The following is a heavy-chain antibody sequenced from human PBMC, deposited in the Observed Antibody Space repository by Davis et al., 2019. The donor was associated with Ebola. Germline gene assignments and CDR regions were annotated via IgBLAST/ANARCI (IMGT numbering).Heavy chain of an antibody. CDR1: GGSIISSSSY. CDR3: AREAGGGAFDI. D-gene: IGHD3-16*01. V-gene: IGHV4-39*07. CDR2: IYYSGIT. J-gene: IGHJ3*02. Sequence: MPSETLSLTCTVSGGSIISSSSYWGWIRQPPRKGLEWIGSIYYSGITYYNPSLKSRVTISVDTSKNQFSLKLSSVTAADTAVYYCAREAGGGAFDIWGQGTMITASS.